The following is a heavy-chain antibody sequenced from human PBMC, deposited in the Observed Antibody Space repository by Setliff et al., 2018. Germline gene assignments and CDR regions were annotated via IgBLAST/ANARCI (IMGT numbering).Heavy chain of an antibody. J-gene: IGHJ6*02. D-gene: IGHD3-3*01. CDR2: MNPNSGNT. CDR1: GYTFTSYD. Sequence: GASVKVSCKASGYTFTSYDINWVRQATGQGLEWMGWMNPNSGNTGYAQKFQGRVTMTRSTSISTAYMELSSLRSEDTAVYYCARGRERDYNFWSGYYTYYYYGMDVWGQGTTVTVSS. CDR3: ARGRERDYNFWSGYYTYYYYGMDV. V-gene: IGHV1-8*02.